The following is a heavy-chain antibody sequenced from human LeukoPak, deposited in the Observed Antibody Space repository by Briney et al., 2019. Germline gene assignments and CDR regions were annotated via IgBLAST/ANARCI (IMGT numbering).Heavy chain of an antibody. Sequence: SQTLSLTCAVSSLSISTGGYYWSWIRQHPGKGLEWIGHIFYSGSTYYNPSLKSRVTIMVDMSNNHFSLKLTSVTAADTAVCYCARLTGATSNDAIDIWGQGTMVTVSS. CDR3: ARLTGATSNDAIDI. CDR2: IFYSGST. V-gene: IGHV4-31*11. D-gene: IGHD5-12*01. J-gene: IGHJ3*02. CDR1: SLSISTGGYY.